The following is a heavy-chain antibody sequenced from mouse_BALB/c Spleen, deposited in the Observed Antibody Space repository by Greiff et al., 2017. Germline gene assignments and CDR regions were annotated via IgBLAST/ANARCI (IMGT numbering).Heavy chain of an antibody. J-gene: IGHJ3*01. CDR3: TRVRGGNYVWFAY. D-gene: IGHD2-1*01. CDR1: GFTFSDYY. V-gene: IGHV5-6-4*01. Sequence: EVMLVESGGGLVKPGGSLKLSCAASGFTFSDYYMYWVRQTPEKRLEWVATISSGGSYTYYPDSVKGRFTISRDNAKNTLYLQMSSLKSEDTAMYYCTRVRGGNYVWFAYWGQGTLVTVSA. CDR2: ISSGGSYT.